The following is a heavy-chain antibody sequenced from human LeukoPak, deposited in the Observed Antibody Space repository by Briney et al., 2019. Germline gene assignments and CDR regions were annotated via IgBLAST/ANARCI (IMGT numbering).Heavy chain of an antibody. V-gene: IGHV1-2*02. J-gene: IGHJ6*02. CDR1: GYTFTSYY. Sequence: ASVKLSCTASGYTFTSYYMHWVRQAPGQGLEWMGWIKPNSGGTKYAQKFEGRVTRTTDTSISTAYMEQSRLRSDDTAVYYCARDSGSGWYYYYYGMDVWGQGTTVTVSS. CDR2: IKPNSGGT. D-gene: IGHD6-19*01. CDR3: ARDSGSGWYYYYYGMDV.